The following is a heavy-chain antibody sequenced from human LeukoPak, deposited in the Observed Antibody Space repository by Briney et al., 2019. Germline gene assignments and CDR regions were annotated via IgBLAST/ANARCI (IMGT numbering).Heavy chain of an antibody. CDR2: IDPSDSYT. CDR1: GYSFTSYW. CDR3: ASQGDGYSPFDY. J-gene: IGHJ4*02. Sequence: RGESLKISCKGSGYSFTSYWISWVRQMPGKGLEWMGRIDPSDSYTNYSPSLQGHVTISADKSISTAYLQWSSLKASDTAMYYCASQGDGYSPFDYWGQGTLVTVSS. V-gene: IGHV5-10-1*01. D-gene: IGHD5-24*01.